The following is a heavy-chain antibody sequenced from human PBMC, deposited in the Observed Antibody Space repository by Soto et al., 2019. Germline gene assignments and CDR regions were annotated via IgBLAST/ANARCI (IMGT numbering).Heavy chain of an antibody. D-gene: IGHD3-9*01. CDR3: TRPYYDILTGPDY. Sequence: PVGSLRLSCTASGFTFGDYAMSWFRQAPGKGLEWVGFIRSKAYGGTTEYAASVKGRFTISRDDSKSIAYLQMNSLKTEDTAVYYCTRPYYDILTGPDYWGQGTLVTVSS. J-gene: IGHJ4*02. V-gene: IGHV3-49*03. CDR1: GFTFGDYA. CDR2: IRSKAYGGTT.